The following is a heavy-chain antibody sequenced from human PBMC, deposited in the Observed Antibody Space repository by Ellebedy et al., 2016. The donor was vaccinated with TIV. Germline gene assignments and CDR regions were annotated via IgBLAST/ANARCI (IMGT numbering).Heavy chain of an antibody. Sequence: GESLKISXAASGFTFSSCWMHWVRQAPGKGLEWVANINQDGSEIHYVDSVKGRFTISRDNAENSLYLQMNSLRAQDTAVYYCARAIGSGSSYWGQGTLVTVSS. CDR1: GFTFSSCW. D-gene: IGHD3-22*01. J-gene: IGHJ4*02. CDR3: ARAIGSGSSY. CDR2: INQDGSEI. V-gene: IGHV3-7*01.